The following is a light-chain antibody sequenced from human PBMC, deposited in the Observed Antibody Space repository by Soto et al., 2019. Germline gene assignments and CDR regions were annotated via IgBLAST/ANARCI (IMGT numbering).Light chain of an antibody. CDR2: DVS. CDR1: NREVGGYSY. CDR3: ASYTTSSTYV. Sequence: SGLTPPGSVSWVPGQAIPLSLTGKNREVGGYSYVSWYKQQPGKPPKLVISDVSNRPSGVSDRFSGSKSGNTASLTISWLQTEDEADYYCASYTTSSTYVFGTGTKVTVL. V-gene: IGLV2-14*01. J-gene: IGLJ1*01.